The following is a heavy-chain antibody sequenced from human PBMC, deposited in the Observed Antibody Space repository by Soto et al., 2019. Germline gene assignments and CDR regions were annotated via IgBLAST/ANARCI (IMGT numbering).Heavy chain of an antibody. CDR3: ARDGTSGIMLWSLDY. J-gene: IGHJ4*02. Sequence: GGSLRLSCAASGFTFSSYAMSWVRQAPGKGLEWLAVMWYDGTNKFHADSVKGRFTISRDNSKNTLYLQMNSLRAEDTAVYHCARDGTSGIMLWSLDYWGQGPLVTVSS. CDR1: GFTFSSYA. V-gene: IGHV3-33*08. CDR2: MWYDGTNK. D-gene: IGHD1-1*01.